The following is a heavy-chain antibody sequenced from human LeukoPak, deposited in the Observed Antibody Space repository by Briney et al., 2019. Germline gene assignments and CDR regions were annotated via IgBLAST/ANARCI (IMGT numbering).Heavy chain of an antibody. CDR1: GFSIGNYD. CDR3: AKDLRENVVLPETCGHWGMDL. J-gene: IGHJ6*02. CDR2: ISDDGSHK. Sequence: GGSLRLSCEASGFSIGNYDMYWVRLAPGKGLEWLALISDDGSHKYYTDSVKGRFTISRDNSKNTVFLQMDILRPEDTSVYYCAKDLRENVVLPETCGHWGMDLWGQGTTVTVSS. V-gene: IGHV3-30*18. D-gene: IGHD7-27*01.